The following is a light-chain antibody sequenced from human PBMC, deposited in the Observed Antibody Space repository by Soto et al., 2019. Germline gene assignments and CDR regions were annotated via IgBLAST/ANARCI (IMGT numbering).Light chain of an antibody. J-gene: IGLJ2*01. CDR1: SSDVGGYSF. CDR3: SSYTSSSTLV. V-gene: IGLV2-14*01. Sequence: QSALTQPASVSGSPGQSITISCTGTSSDVGGYSFVSWYQQHPGKAPKLMIYDVTNRPSGVSNRFSGSKSGNTASLTISGLQAEDEADYSCSSYTSSSTLVFGGGTKLTVL. CDR2: DVT.